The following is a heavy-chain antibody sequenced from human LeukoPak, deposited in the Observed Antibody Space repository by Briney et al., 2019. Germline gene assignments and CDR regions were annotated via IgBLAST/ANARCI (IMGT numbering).Heavy chain of an antibody. J-gene: IGHJ3*01. D-gene: IGHD6-6*01. Sequence: GGSLRLSCAVSGFTFGGFWMSWSRQAPGKGLEWVASINSDGSEGYYADVVKGRFTISRDNAKNSLYLQINSLRAEDTAVYYCARSSYSSSSSVWGQGTMVTVSS. V-gene: IGHV3-7*03. CDR3: ARSSYSSSSSV. CDR1: GFTFGGFW. CDR2: INSDGSEG.